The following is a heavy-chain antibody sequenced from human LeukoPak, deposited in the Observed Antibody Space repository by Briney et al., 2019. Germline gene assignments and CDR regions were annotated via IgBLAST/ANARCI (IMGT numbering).Heavy chain of an antibody. D-gene: IGHD2-2*01. J-gene: IGHJ5*02. Sequence: GRSLRLSCAASGFTFSSYAMHWVRQAPGKGLEWVAFIRYDGINKYYADSVRGRFTISRDNSKNTLYLQMNSLRAEDTAVYYCGKEQYQYNLFDPWGQGTLGSVFS. CDR3: GKEQYQYNLFDP. CDR1: GFTFSSYA. V-gene: IGHV3-30*02. CDR2: IRYDGINK.